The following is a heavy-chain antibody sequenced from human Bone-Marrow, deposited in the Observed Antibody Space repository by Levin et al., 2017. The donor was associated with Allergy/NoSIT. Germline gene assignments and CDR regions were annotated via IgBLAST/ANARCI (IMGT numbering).Heavy chain of an antibody. Sequence: SETLSLTCGVSNSSISSGFYWGWIRQPPGKGLEWIGNIDHTGSIYYNPSLKSRVTISVDTPKNQFSLKVTSVTAADTAVYYCARTLGYCNGDSCYFYFDYWGRGILVTVSS. CDR2: IDHTGSI. V-gene: IGHV4-38-2*01. D-gene: IGHD2-15*01. CDR1: NSSISSGFY. CDR3: ARTLGYCNGDSCYFYFDY. J-gene: IGHJ4*02.